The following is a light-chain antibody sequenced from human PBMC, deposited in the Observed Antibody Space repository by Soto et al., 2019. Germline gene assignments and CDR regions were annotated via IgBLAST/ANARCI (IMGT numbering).Light chain of an antibody. CDR2: GAS. CDR1: HSVASTY. CDR3: QHDGCSAFP. Sequence: EIVLTQSPATLSLSPGEGATLSCRASHSVASTYLAWYQQKPGLAPRLIIYGASNRASGTPDRFSGGGSGTDFTLTISIREPADFAVYYCQHDGCSAFPFGQGTKLEIK. J-gene: IGKJ2*01. V-gene: IGKV3-20*01.